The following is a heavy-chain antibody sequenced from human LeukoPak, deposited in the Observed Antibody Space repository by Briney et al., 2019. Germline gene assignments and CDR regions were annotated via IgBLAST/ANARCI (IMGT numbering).Heavy chain of an antibody. CDR3: AKDFSVYYYDSRVLDY. CDR2: IRYDGSNK. CDR1: GFTFRSYG. Sequence: PGGSLRLSCAASGFTFRSYGMHWVRQAPGKGLEGVAFIRYDGSNKYCTDSVKGRFTISRDNSKNTLYLQMNSLRAEDTAVYYCAKDFSVYYYDSRVLDYWGQGTLVTVSS. V-gene: IGHV3-30*02. D-gene: IGHD3-22*01. J-gene: IGHJ4*02.